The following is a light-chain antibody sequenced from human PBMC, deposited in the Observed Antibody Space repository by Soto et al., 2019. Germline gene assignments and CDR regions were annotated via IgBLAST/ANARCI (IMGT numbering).Light chain of an antibody. J-gene: IGKJ5*01. CDR1: QSISSN. CDR2: DAS. CDR3: QQRSNWLIT. Sequence: EIVLTQSPATLSVSPGESATLSCRASQSISSNLAWYQQKPGRAPRLLIYDASNRATGIPARFSGSGSGTDFTLTISSLEPEDFAVYYCQQRSNWLITFGQGTRLEIK. V-gene: IGKV3-11*01.